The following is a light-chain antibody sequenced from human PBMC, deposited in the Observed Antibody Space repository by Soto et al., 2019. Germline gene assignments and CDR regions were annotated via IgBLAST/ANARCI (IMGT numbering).Light chain of an antibody. Sequence: EIVLTQSPATLSLSPGERATLSCRASQSVNNYLAWYQRKPGQAPRLLIYDASNRATGIPTRFSGSGSGTDFTLTISGGEPEDFAVYYCQQRGDWPLTFGGGTKVEIK. V-gene: IGKV3-11*01. CDR1: QSVNNY. CDR2: DAS. CDR3: QQRGDWPLT. J-gene: IGKJ4*01.